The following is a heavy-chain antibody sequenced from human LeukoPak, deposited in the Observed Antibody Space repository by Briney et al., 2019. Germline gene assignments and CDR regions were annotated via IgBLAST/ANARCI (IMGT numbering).Heavy chain of an antibody. V-gene: IGHV3-30*03. CDR2: ISYDGSNK. Sequence: GGSLRLSCAASGFTFSSCGMHWVRQAPGKGLEWVAVISYDGSNKYYADSVKGRFTISRDNSKNTLYLQMNSLRAEDTAVYYCARDLSDSSGWYDYWGQGTLVTVSS. D-gene: IGHD6-19*01. CDR3: ARDLSDSSGWYDY. J-gene: IGHJ4*02. CDR1: GFTFSSCG.